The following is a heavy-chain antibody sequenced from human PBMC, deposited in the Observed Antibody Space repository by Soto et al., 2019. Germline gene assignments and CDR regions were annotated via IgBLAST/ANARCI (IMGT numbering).Heavy chain of an antibody. V-gene: IGHV3-21*01. CDR1: GFPFTRYS. Sequence: LRLSCAASGFPFTRYSMNWVRQAPGKGLEWVSSISSTTNYIYYADSMKGRFTVSRDNAKNSVYLEMNRLSAGDTAVYYCARESEDLTSNFDYWGQGTLVTVSS. CDR3: ARESEDLTSNFDY. CDR2: ISSTTNYI. J-gene: IGHJ4*02.